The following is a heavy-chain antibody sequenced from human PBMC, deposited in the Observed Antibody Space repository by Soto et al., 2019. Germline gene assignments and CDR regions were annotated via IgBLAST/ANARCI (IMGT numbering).Heavy chain of an antibody. CDR3: AKDRAVYSSTPESLDY. CDR1: GFTFSSYG. CDR2: ISYDGSNK. J-gene: IGHJ4*02. Sequence: GGSLRLSCAASGFTFSSYGMHWVRQAPGKGLEWVAVISYDGSNKYYADSVKGRFTISRDNSKNTLYLQMNSLRAEDTAVYYCAKDRAVYSSTPESLDYWGQGTLVTVSS. V-gene: IGHV3-30*18. D-gene: IGHD6-13*01.